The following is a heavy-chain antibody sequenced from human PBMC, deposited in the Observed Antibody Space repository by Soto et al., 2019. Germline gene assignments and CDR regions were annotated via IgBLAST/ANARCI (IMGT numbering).Heavy chain of an antibody. CDR3: ARDQGATNAFDI. CDR2: IWYDGSNK. CDR1: GFTFSSYG. J-gene: IGHJ3*02. V-gene: IGHV3-33*01. Sequence: GGSLRLSCAASGFTFSSYGMHWVRQAPGKGLEWVAVIWYDGSNKYYADSVKGRFTISRDNSKNTLYLQMNSLRAEDTAVYYCARDQGATNAFDIWAKGQWSPSPQ. D-gene: IGHD1-26*01.